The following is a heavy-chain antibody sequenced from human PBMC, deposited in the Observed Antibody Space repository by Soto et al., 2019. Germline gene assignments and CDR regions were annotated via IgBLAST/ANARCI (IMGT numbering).Heavy chain of an antibody. CDR1: GFTFSNYA. D-gene: IGHD3-10*01. CDR2: VSGSGSNT. J-gene: IGHJ4*02. V-gene: IGHV3-23*01. CDR3: AKDRGLGLDY. Sequence: GGSLRLSCAASGFTFSNYAMRWVRQAPGKGLEWVSSVSGSGSNTYYADYADSVKGRFTISRDNSKNALYLQMNSLRAEDTAVYYCAKDRGLGLDYWGQGTLVTVSS.